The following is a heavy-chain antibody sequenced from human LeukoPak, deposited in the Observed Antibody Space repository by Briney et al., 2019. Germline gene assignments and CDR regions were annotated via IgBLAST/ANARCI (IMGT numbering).Heavy chain of an antibody. CDR1: GFTFSSFA. D-gene: IGHD5-12*01. J-gene: IGHJ3*01. CDR2: ISGRGGST. V-gene: IGHV3-23*01. Sequence: TGGSLRLSCAASGFTFSSFAMNWARQAPGKGLEWVSGISGRGGSTHYSDSVRGRFTISRDNSKNTLYLQMHSLTAEDAAVYFCAKDLQGHYDLDVWGQGTMVTVSS. CDR3: AKDLQGHYDLDV.